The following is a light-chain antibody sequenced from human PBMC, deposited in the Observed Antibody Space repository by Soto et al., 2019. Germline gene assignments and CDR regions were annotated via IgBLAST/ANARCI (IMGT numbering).Light chain of an antibody. Sequence: DIRVTQSPSSMSASLGDRVTITCRTSQTINSDLNWYQQKPGKAPSLLLFGVSHFSNGVPSRFSGGGSGTLFTLPFNELRREDSAIYFCHLTPTPPWTFGQGTKVEV. J-gene: IGKJ1*01. V-gene: IGKV1-39*01. CDR2: GVS. CDR1: QTINSD. CDR3: HLTPTPPWT.